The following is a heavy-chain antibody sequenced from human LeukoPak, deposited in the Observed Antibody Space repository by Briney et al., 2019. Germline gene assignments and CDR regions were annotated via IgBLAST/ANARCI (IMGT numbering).Heavy chain of an antibody. D-gene: IGHD6-25*01. CDR1: GGSISSSSYY. CDR3: ARSYLPVAAFDY. J-gene: IGHJ4*02. V-gene: IGHV4-39*01. CDR2: IYYSGST. Sequence: PSETLSLTCTVSGGSISSSSYYWGWLRRPPGKGLEWIGSIYYSGSTYYNPSLKNRVTISVDTSKNQFSLKLSSVTAADTAVYYCARSYLPVAAFDYWGQGTLVTVSS.